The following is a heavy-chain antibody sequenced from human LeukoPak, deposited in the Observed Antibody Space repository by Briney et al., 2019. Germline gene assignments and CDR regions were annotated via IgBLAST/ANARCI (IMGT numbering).Heavy chain of an antibody. D-gene: IGHD6-19*01. J-gene: IGHJ4*02. Sequence: PSQTLSLTYDISGDSVSGNIVAWNWIRQSPSRGLEWLGRTNYRSKWYNDYAVSVRGRITINPDTSKNRFSLQLDSVTPEDTAVYYCARGSSGSFDYWGQGTLVTVSS. CDR2: TNYRSKWYN. CDR1: GDSVSGNIVA. CDR3: ARGSSGSFDY. V-gene: IGHV6-1*01.